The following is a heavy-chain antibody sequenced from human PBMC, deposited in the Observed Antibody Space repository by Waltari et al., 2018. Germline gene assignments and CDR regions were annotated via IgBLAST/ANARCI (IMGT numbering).Heavy chain of an antibody. CDR1: GFTFSTYW. D-gene: IGHD7-27*01. CDR2: INPDGSEK. Sequence: EVQLVESGGGLVQPGGSLRLSCAASGFTFSTYWMTWVRQTPGKGRECVAKINPDGSEKYYVESVKGRFTISRDNAKNSLYLQMNSLRAEDTSVYYCARDLNWETYWGRGALVTVSS. CDR3: ARDLNWETY. J-gene: IGHJ4*02. V-gene: IGHV3-7*01.